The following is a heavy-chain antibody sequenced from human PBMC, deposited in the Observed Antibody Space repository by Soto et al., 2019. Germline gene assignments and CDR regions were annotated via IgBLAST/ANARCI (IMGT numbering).Heavy chain of an antibody. J-gene: IGHJ5*02. V-gene: IGHV4-38-2*01. CDR1: GYSISSGYY. CDR3: ARVGPWVPYYYDSSPYTFENWFDP. CDR2: IYRGGST. D-gene: IGHD3-22*01. Sequence: SETLSLTCAVSGYSISSGYYWGWLRQPPGKGLEWIGSIYRGGSTYYNPSLNSRVTLSIDMTNNHVSLILNSVTAADTAVYYCARVGPWVPYYYDSSPYTFENWFDPWGQGTLVTVSS.